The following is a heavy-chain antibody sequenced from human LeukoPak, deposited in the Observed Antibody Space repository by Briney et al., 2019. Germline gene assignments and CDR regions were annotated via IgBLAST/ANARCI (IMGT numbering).Heavy chain of an antibody. Sequence: SETLSLTCTVSGGSISSYYWSWIRQPPGKGLEWIGYTYYTGTTNYSPSLKSRVTISVDTSNNLFSLKLNSVTAADTAVYYCAREANNMFDYWGQGTLVTVSA. J-gene: IGHJ4*02. CDR3: AREANNMFDY. V-gene: IGHV4-59*01. CDR1: GGSISSYY. D-gene: IGHD4/OR15-4a*01. CDR2: TYYTGTT.